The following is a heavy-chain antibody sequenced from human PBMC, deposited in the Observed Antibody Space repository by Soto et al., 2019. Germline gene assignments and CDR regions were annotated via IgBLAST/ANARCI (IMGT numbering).Heavy chain of an antibody. CDR2: IIPISGKA. V-gene: IGHV1-69*01. Sequence: QAPGQGIEWMGGIIPISGKANYAKTYQGRVTITADESTSTAHMELCILSSVDTAVYPCASAPPYSSSFVPWGQGTLV. CDR3: ASAPPYSSSFVP. J-gene: IGHJ5*02. D-gene: IGHD6-13*01.